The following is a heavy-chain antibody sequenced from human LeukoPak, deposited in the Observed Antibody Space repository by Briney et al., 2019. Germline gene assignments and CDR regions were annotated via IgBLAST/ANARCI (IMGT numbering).Heavy chain of an antibody. Sequence: SETLSLTRTVSGGSLSSYYWSWLRQPAGKGLEWVGRIYTSGSTNYNPSLKSRVTMSLDTSKNQFSLKLSSVTAADTAVYYCARGKLKLEHNWFDPWGQGTLVTVSS. J-gene: IGHJ5*02. CDR3: ARGKLKLEHNWFDP. CDR2: IYTSGST. D-gene: IGHD1-1*01. V-gene: IGHV4-4*07. CDR1: GGSLSSYY.